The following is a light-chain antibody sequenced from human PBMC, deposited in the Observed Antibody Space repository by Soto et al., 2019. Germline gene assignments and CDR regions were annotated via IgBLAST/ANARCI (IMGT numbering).Light chain of an antibody. V-gene: IGKV3-11*01. CDR1: ETVSSY. CDR3: LHRMNWPLT. J-gene: IGKJ5*01. Sequence: DIVLTQSPVTLSLSQGDRATLSCRASETVSSYLLWYQQKPGQDPRLLIYDASERATGIPARFSGSGSETDFTLTISSLEPEDFGVYYCLHRMNWPLTFGQGTDWRL. CDR2: DAS.